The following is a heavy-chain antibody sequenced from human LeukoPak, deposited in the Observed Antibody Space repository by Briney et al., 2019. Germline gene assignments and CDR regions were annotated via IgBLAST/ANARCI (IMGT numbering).Heavy chain of an antibody. CDR3: ARVFPRDNDAFDI. J-gene: IGHJ3*02. CDR2: ISSSNTYI. V-gene: IGHV3-21*01. Sequence: PGGSLRLSCTAYTFTLSAYGVSWVRQAPGKGLESVSSISSSNTYIYYADSLNGRFTISIDNDNNSLYLQMNSLRAEDTAVYYCARVFPRDNDAFDIWGQGTMVTVSS. CDR1: TFTLSAYG.